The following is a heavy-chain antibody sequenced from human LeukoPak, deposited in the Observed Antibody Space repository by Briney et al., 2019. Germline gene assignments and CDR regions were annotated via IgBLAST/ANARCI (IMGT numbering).Heavy chain of an antibody. Sequence: PSETLSLTCTVSGASISSYYWSWIRQPPGKGLEWLGYIYYSGRTNYNPSLKSRVTISVDTSKNQFSLKLSSVTAADTAVYYCAREGGLDSSGWYHWFDLWGQGTLVTISS. CDR2: IYYSGRT. CDR3: AREGGLDSSGWYHWFDL. J-gene: IGHJ5*02. D-gene: IGHD6-19*01. V-gene: IGHV4-59*01. CDR1: GASISSYY.